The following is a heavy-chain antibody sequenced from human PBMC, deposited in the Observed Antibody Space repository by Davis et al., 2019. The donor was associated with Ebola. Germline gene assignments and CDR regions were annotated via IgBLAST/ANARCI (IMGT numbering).Heavy chain of an antibody. D-gene: IGHD4-17*01. CDR2: ISSSGDTI. CDR3: ARDRFGDYAIDS. V-gene: IGHV3-48*02. J-gene: IGHJ5*01. Sequence: GESLKISCAASGFTFISYSMNWVRQAPGKGLEWISYISSSGDTIYYADSVKGRFTISRDNAKSALFLQMNSLRDEDTAIYYCARDRFGDYAIDSWGQGTLVTVSS. CDR1: GFTFISYS.